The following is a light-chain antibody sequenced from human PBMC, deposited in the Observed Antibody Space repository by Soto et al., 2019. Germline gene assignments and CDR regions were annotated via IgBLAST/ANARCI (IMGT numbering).Light chain of an antibody. Sequence: EIVLTQSPGTLALSPGERATLSCRASQSVSSNYLTWYQQKPGQAPRLLIHGASSRATGIPDRFSGSGSGTDFTLTISRLEPEDFAVYYCKQYGSSPFTFGPGTKVDIK. CDR2: GAS. CDR1: QSVSSNY. V-gene: IGKV3-20*01. CDR3: KQYGSSPFT. J-gene: IGKJ3*01.